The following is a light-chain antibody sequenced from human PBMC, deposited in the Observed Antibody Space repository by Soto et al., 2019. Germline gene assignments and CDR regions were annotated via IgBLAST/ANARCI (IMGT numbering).Light chain of an antibody. Sequence: SALTQPASVSGSPGQSITISCTGTSSDVGSYNLVSWYQQHPDKAPKLMIYEGSERPSGVSNRFSGSKSGNTASLTISGLQAEDEADYYCCSYAGSSTWVFGGGTKLTVL. CDR2: EGS. CDR1: SSDVGSYNL. J-gene: IGLJ3*02. V-gene: IGLV2-23*01. CDR3: CSYAGSSTWV.